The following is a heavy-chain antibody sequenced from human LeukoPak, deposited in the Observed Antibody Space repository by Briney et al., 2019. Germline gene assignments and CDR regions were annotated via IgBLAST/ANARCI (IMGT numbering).Heavy chain of an antibody. D-gene: IGHD2-2*01. V-gene: IGHV1-69*01. CDR3: ARDEAFSGFTNFDY. Sequence: GASVKVSCKASGGTFSSYAISWVRQAPGQGLEWMGGIIPIFGTANYAQKFQGRVTITADESTSTAYMELSSLRSDDTAVYYCARDEAFSGFTNFDYWGQGTLVTVSS. CDR1: GGTFSSYA. CDR2: IIPIFGTA. J-gene: IGHJ4*02.